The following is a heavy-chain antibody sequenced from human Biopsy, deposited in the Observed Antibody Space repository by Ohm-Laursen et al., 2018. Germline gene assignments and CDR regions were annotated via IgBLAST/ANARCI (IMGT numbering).Heavy chain of an antibody. CDR3: ARGQRHYYFLTGYSNADAMDV. J-gene: IGHJ6*02. CDR2: IIPIFGTA. Sequence: ASVKVSCKASGGTFSSYAISWVRQAPGQGLEWMGGIIPIFGTANYAQKLQGRVTMTRNTSISTAYMELSSLRSEDTAVYYCARGQRHYYFLTGYSNADAMDVWGQGTTVTVSS. D-gene: IGHD3-9*01. CDR1: GGTFSSYA. V-gene: IGHV1-69*05.